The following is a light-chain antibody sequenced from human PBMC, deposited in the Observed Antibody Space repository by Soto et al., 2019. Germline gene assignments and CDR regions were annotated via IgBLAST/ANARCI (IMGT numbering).Light chain of an antibody. CDR2: EVS. Sequence: QSALTQPASVSGSPGQTITISCTGTSSDVGAYNYVSWYQQHPGKAPQLLIYEVSNRPSGVSDRFSGSKSGNTASLTISGLRAEDEADYYCVSYACGTYVLGTGTKVTVL. CDR1: SSDVGAYNY. J-gene: IGLJ1*01. CDR3: VSYACGTYV. V-gene: IGLV2-14*01.